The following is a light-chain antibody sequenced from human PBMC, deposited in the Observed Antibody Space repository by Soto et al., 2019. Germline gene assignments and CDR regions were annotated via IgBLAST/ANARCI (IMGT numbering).Light chain of an antibody. CDR3: QQYNNWIT. J-gene: IGKJ5*01. CDR2: GAS. CDR1: QSVSSN. V-gene: IGKV3-15*01. Sequence: EIVMTQSPATLSVSPGERATLSCRASQSVSSNLAWYQQKPGQAPRLLIYGASTRATGIPARFSGSGSGTDFTLTISILQSEDFAVYYCQQYNNWITFGQGTQLEIK.